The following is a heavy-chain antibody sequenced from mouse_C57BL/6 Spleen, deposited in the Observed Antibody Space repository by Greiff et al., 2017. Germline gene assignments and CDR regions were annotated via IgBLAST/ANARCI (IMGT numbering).Heavy chain of an antibody. J-gene: IGHJ1*03. CDR3: TTRRYDYDGDWYFDV. D-gene: IGHD2-4*01. CDR1: GFNIKDDY. CDR2: IDPENGDT. Sequence: VQLQQSGAELVRPGASVKLSCTASGFNIKDDYMHWVKQRPEQGLEWIGWIDPENGDTEYASKFQGKATITADTSSNTAYLQLSSLTSEDTAVYYCTTRRYDYDGDWYFDVWGTGTTVTVSS. V-gene: IGHV14-4*01.